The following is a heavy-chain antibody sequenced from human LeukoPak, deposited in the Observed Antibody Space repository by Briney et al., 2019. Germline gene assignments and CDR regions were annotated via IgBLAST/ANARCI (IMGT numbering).Heavy chain of an antibody. J-gene: IGHJ6*03. CDR3: AKGGRGAAAADYYYYYMDV. Sequence: GGSLRLSCAASGLTFSSYAVSWVRQAPGKGLEWVSAISGSGDTSFYADSVKGRFTISRDNSKNTLYLQMNSLRAEDTAVYYCAKGGRGAAAADYYYYYMDVWGKGTTVTVSS. D-gene: IGHD6-13*01. V-gene: IGHV3-23*01. CDR1: GLTFSSYA. CDR2: ISGSGDTS.